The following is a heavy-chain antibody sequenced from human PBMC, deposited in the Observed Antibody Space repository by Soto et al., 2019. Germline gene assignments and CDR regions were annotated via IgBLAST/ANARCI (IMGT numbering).Heavy chain of an antibody. CDR2: FYNSGGS. Sequence: QVQLQESGPGLVKPSQTLSLTCSVSGASVRSGDYYWSSIRQAPGKGLEWIGYFYNSGGSYYNPSLKGRLTISIDTSKNQFSLKLNSVTAADTAIYYCVGTGTTDDYWGRGTLVTVSS. CDR1: GASVRSGDYY. V-gene: IGHV4-30-4*01. D-gene: IGHD4-17*01. J-gene: IGHJ4*02. CDR3: VGTGTTDDY.